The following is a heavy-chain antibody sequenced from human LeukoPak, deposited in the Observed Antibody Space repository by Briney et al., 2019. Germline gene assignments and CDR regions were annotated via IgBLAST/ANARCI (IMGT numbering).Heavy chain of an antibody. Sequence: QSGGSLRLSCAASGFTFSSYWMHWVRQAPGKGLVWVSRINSDGSSTSYADSVKGRFTISRDNAKNTLYLQMNSLRAEDTAVYYCATSPGLAAAGDAEYFQHWGQCTLVTVSS. D-gene: IGHD6-13*01. CDR2: INSDGSST. CDR3: ATSPGLAAAGDAEYFQH. V-gene: IGHV3-74*01. CDR1: GFTFSSYW. J-gene: IGHJ1*01.